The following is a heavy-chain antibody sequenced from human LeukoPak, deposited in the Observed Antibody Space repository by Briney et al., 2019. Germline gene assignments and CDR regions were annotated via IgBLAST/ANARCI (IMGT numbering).Heavy chain of an antibody. CDR2: ITHSGSA. V-gene: IGHV4-34*01. CDR3: AGGLGPTSGYYEGGYYFFDS. CDR1: GRSLSEYR. Sequence: SETLSLTRAVHGRSLSEYRGIWTPPTRGRAREWIRQITHSGSADDNSSIKTRVTMSVDTSNQFSLNLKSVTAAGAAVYYCAGGLGPTSGYYEGGYYFFDSWGQGSLVTVSS. J-gene: IGHJ4*02. D-gene: IGHD3-22*01.